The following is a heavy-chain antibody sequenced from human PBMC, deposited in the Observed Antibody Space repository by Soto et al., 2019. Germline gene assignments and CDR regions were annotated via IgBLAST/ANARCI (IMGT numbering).Heavy chain of an antibody. Sequence: ASVKVSCKASGYTFTRYTMYWVRQAPGQRLECTGWINDGNDKIKYSQKFQGRVTITSDTSATTAYMELSSLTSEDTAVYYCAIFGGSVSGWGQGTLVTVSS. D-gene: IGHD2-15*01. CDR3: AIFGGSVSG. CDR2: INDGNDKI. J-gene: IGHJ4*02. V-gene: IGHV1-3*01. CDR1: GYTFTRYT.